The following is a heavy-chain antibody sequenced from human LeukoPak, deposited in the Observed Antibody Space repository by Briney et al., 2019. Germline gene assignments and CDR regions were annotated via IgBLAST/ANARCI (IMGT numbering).Heavy chain of an antibody. D-gene: IGHD2-15*01. CDR1: GFTFSSYW. CDR3: ARTRWLDY. J-gene: IGHJ4*02. Sequence: GGSLRLSCAASGFTFSSYWMTWDRQAPGKGLEWVANIKQDGSEKYYVDSVKGRFTISRDNAKNSLFLQMNSLRVEDTAVYYCARTRWLDYWGQGTLVTVSS. CDR2: IKQDGSEK. V-gene: IGHV3-7*01.